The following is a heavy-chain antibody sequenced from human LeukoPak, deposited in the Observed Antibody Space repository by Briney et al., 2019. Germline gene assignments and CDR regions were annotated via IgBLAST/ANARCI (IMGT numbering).Heavy chain of an antibody. V-gene: IGHV3-23*01. D-gene: IGHD3-3*01. CDR1: GFNFSSYA. CDR2: ISGSGGTT. CDR3: AKDPSRGYDFWSGYPYFDY. J-gene: IGHJ4*02. Sequence: GGSLRLSCAASGFNFSSYAMTWVRQAPGKGVEWFSGISGSGGTTYYADSVKGRFTISRDNSKNTLYLQMISLRAEDTAVYYCAKDPSRGYDFWSGYPYFDYWGQGTLVTVSS.